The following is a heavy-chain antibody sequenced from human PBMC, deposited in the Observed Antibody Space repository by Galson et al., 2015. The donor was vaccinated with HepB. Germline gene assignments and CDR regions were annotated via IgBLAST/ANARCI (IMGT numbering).Heavy chain of an antibody. V-gene: IGHV3-23*01. D-gene: IGHD2-15*01. Sequence: SLRLSCAASGFTFSSYAMSWVRQAPGKGLEWVSAISGSGGSTYYADSVKGRFTISRDNSKNTLYLQMNSLRAEDTAVYYCAKHDTVVVVAAMFDYWGPGTLVTVSS. CDR1: GFTFSSYA. CDR2: ISGSGGST. J-gene: IGHJ4*02. CDR3: AKHDTVVVVAAMFDY.